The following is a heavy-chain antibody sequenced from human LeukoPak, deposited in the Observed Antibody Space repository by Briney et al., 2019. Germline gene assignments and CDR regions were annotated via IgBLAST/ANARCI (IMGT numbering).Heavy chain of an antibody. CDR3: ARDPDSYYYYMDV. CDR1: GFTFSSYG. Sequence: PGRSLRLSRAASGFTFSSYGMHWVRQAPGKGLEWVAVIWYDGSNKYYADSVKGRFTISRDNSKNTLYLQMNSLRAEDTAVYYCARDPDSYYYYMDVWGKGTTVTVSS. J-gene: IGHJ6*03. V-gene: IGHV3-33*01. CDR2: IWYDGSNK.